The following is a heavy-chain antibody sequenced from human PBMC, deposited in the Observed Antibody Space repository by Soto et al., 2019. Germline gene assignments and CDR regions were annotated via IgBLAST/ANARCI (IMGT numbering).Heavy chain of an antibody. CDR1: GFTFSSYS. Sequence: PGGSLRLSCAASGFTFSSYSVNWVRQAPGKGLEWVSSISSSSSYIYYADSVKGRFTISRDNAKNSLYLQMNSLRAEDAAVYYCARAGLYNWFDPWGQGTLVTVSS. CDR3: ARAGLYNWFDP. J-gene: IGHJ5*02. V-gene: IGHV3-21*01. CDR2: ISSSSSYI.